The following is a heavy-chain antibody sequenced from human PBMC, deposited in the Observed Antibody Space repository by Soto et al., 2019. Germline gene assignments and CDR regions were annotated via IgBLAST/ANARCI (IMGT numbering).Heavy chain of an antibody. D-gene: IGHD3-3*01. CDR1: GGSISSGGYY. Sequence: SETLSLTCTVSGGSISSGGYYWSWIRQHPGKGLEWIGYIYYSGSTYYNPSLKSRVTISVDTSKNQFSLKLSSVTAADTAVYYCAKRMVRISIFGSYNWFDPWGQGTLVTVSS. V-gene: IGHV4-31*03. CDR3: AKRMVRISIFGSYNWFDP. CDR2: IYYSGST. J-gene: IGHJ5*02.